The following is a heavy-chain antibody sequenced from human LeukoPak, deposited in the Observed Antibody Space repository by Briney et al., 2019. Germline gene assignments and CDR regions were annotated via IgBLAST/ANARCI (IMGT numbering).Heavy chain of an antibody. V-gene: IGHV3-7*01. CDR3: ARLIVVVVAAGPQFDP. D-gene: IGHD2-15*01. Sequence: GGSLRLSCEPSGFTFSRYWMSWVRQAPGKGLEWVANINEDGSEKYYVDSVKGRFTISRDNAKNSLYLQMNSLRAEDTAVYYCARLIVVVVAAGPQFDPWGQGTLVTVSS. J-gene: IGHJ5*02. CDR1: GFTFSRYW. CDR2: INEDGSEK.